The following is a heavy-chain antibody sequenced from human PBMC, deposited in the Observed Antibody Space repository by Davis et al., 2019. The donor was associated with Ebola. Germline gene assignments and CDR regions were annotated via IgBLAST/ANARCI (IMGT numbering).Heavy chain of an antibody. D-gene: IGHD3-10*01. J-gene: IGHJ4*02. Sequence: GESLKISCAASGFTVSSYAMSWVRQAPGKGLEWVSAISGSGGSTYYADSVKGRFTISRDNSKNTLYLQMNSLRAEDTAVYYCARARFGPDYFDYWGQGTLVTVSS. CDR2: ISGSGGST. V-gene: IGHV3-23*01. CDR1: GFTVSSYA. CDR3: ARARFGPDYFDY.